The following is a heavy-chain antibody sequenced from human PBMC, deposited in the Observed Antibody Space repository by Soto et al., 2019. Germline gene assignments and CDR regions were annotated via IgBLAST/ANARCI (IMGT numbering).Heavy chain of an antibody. CDR1: GFTFSSYA. CDR2: ISGSGGST. D-gene: IGHD6-19*01. Sequence: GGSLRLSCAAAGFTFSSYAMSWVRQAPGKGLEWVSAISGSGGSTYYADSVKGRFTISRDNSKNTLYLQMNSLRAEDTAVYYCAKDLGKYSSGWPIDYWGQGTLVTVSS. CDR3: AKDLGKYSSGWPIDY. J-gene: IGHJ4*02. V-gene: IGHV3-23*01.